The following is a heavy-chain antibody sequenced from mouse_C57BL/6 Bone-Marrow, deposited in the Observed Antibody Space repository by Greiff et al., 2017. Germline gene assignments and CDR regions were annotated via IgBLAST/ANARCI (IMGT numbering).Heavy chain of an antibody. CDR2: IHPNSGST. Sequence: VQLQQPGAELVKPGASVKLSCKASGYTLTSYWMHWVKQRPGQGLEWIGMIHPNSGSTNYNEKFKSKATLTVDKSSSTTYMQLSSLTSEDSAVYYCARKERLRYEFDVWGTGTTVTVSS. V-gene: IGHV1-64*01. CDR3: ARKERLRYEFDV. D-gene: IGHD2-14*01. CDR1: GYTLTSYW. J-gene: IGHJ1*03.